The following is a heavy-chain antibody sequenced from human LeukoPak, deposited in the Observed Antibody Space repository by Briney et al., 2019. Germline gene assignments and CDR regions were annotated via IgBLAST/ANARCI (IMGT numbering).Heavy chain of an antibody. D-gene: IGHD6-19*01. V-gene: IGHV3-53*04. Sequence: GGSLRLSCAASGFTVSSNYMSWVRQAPGKGLEWVSVIYSGGSTYYADSVKGRFTISRHNSKNTLYLQMNSLRAEDTAVYYCARGAPPNGIAVAGTNWFDPWGQGTLVTISS. CDR1: GFTVSSNY. CDR3: ARGAPPNGIAVAGTNWFDP. CDR2: IYSGGST. J-gene: IGHJ5*02.